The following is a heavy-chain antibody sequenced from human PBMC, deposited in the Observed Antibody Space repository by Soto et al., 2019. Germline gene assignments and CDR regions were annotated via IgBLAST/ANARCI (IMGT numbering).Heavy chain of an antibody. CDR1: GGSISGSY. V-gene: IGHV4-59*01. CDR2: VYYTGST. Sequence: SETLSLTCSVSGGSISGSYWSWIRQSPGKGLEWLGYVYYTGSTNYSLPLRSRVSISVDTSKNEFSLRLSSVTDADTAVYFCARSVAVPGAHIDFWGQRTQVTVSS. J-gene: IGHJ4*02. D-gene: IGHD6-19*01. CDR3: ARSVAVPGAHIDF.